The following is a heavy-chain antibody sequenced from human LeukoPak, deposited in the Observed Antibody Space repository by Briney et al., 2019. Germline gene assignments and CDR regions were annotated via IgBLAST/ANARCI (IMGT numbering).Heavy chain of an antibody. J-gene: IGHJ5*02. CDR2: IYYSGST. V-gene: IGHV4-39*07. D-gene: IGHD6-19*01. CDR1: GGSISSSSYS. CDR3: ARDAGGIAVAGASPIDP. Sequence: SETLSLTCTVSGGSISSSSYSWGWIRQPPGKGLEWIGSIYYSGSTYSNPSLKSRVTISVATSKNQFSLQLSSVTAADTAVYYCARDAGGIAVAGASPIDPWGQGTLVTVSS.